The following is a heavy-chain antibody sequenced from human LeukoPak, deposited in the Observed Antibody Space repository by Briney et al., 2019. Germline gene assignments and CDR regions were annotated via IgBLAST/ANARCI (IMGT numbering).Heavy chain of an antibody. D-gene: IGHD2-15*01. CDR3: ARDIAYHAFGI. V-gene: IGHV3-7*01. J-gene: IGHJ3*02. Sequence: GGSLRLSCAASGFTFSSSWMTWIRQAPGTGLEWSANINQDGSVINYVDSVRGRFTISRDNAKYSLYLQLNSLRAEDTAVYYCARDIAYHAFGIWGQGTMVTVSS. CDR1: GFTFSSSW. CDR2: INQDGSVI.